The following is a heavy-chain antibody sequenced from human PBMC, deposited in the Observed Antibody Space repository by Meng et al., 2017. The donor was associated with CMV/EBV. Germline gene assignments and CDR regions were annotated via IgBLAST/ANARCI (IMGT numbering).Heavy chain of an antibody. CDR3: ARGIRIRFLEWLSGGGMDV. CDR2: ISAYNGNT. D-gene: IGHD3-3*01. CDR1: GYTFTSYS. V-gene: IGHV1-18*01. J-gene: IGHJ6*02. Sequence: ASLKVSCKASGYTFTSYSISWVRQAPGQGLEWMGWISAYNGNTNYAQKLQGRVTMTTDTSTNTAYMELRSLRSDDTAVYYCARGIRIRFLEWLSGGGMDVWGQGTTVTVSS.